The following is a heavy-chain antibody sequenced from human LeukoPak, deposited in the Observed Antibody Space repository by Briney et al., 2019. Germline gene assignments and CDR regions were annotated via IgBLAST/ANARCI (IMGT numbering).Heavy chain of an antibody. CDR3: ARREAAASRGGYYMDV. CDR1: GFTFSSYA. V-gene: IGHV4-34*01. J-gene: IGHJ6*03. CDR2: INHSGST. D-gene: IGHD6-13*01. Sequence: PGGSLRLSCAASGFTFSSYAMSWVRQAPGKGLEWIGEINHSGSTNYNPSLKSRVTISVDTSKNQFSLKLSSVTAADTAVYYCARREAAASRGGYYMDVWGKGTTVTVSS.